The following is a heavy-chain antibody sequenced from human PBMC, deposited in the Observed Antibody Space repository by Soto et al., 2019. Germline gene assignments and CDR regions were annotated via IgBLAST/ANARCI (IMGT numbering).Heavy chain of an antibody. V-gene: IGHV1-2*04. CDR1: GYTFTSYG. Sequence: ASVKVSCKASGYTFTSYGISWVRQAPGQGLEWMGWNNPNSGGTNYAQKLQGWVTMTRDTSISTAYMELSRLRSDDTAVYYCARGPSVVPAAIPYYYYYYYMDVWGKGTTVTVSS. CDR3: ARGPSVVPAAIPYYYYYYYMDV. J-gene: IGHJ6*03. D-gene: IGHD2-2*01. CDR2: NNPNSGGT.